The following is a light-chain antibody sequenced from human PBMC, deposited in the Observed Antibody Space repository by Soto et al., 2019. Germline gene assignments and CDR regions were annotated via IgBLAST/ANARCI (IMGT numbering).Light chain of an antibody. CDR2: KAS. V-gene: IGKV1-5*03. CDR1: QSISSW. Sequence: DIQMTQSPSTLSASVGDRVTITCRASQSISSWLAWYQQKPGKAPKLLFYKASSLESGVPSRFKGSGFGTELHLTTSSLQPHYFASLYCQHYNSYPRTFGQGTKVEI. J-gene: IGKJ1*01. CDR3: QHYNSYPRT.